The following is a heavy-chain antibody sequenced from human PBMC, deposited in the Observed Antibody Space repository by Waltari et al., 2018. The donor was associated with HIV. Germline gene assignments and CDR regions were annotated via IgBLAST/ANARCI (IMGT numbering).Heavy chain of an antibody. J-gene: IGHJ4*02. CDR3: AADLYGVYFDY. D-gene: IGHD3-16*01. CDR2: ISSDGTTI. V-gene: IGHV3-48*03. CDR1: GFTFSTYE. Sequence: EVQLVESGGGLVQPGGSLRLSCAASGFTFSTYEMNWVRQAPEKGLEWVSYISSDGTTIYYADSVKGRFTISRDNAKNSLYLQMNSLRVEDTAVYYCAADLYGVYFDYWGQGTLVTVSS.